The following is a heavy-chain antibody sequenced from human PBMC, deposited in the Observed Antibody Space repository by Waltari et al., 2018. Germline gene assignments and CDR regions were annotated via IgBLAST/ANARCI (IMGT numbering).Heavy chain of an antibody. CDR1: GYSFTSYW. Sequence: EVQLVQSGAEVKKPGESLKISCKGSGYSFTSYWIGWVRQMPGKGLEWMGISYPGDPYTRYSPSVQGQVTISADKSSGTAYLQWSSLKASDTAMYYCARQTPSSSVDYWGQGTLVTVSS. V-gene: IGHV5-51*01. CDR3: ARQTPSSSVDY. J-gene: IGHJ4*02. CDR2: SYPGDPYT. D-gene: IGHD6-13*01.